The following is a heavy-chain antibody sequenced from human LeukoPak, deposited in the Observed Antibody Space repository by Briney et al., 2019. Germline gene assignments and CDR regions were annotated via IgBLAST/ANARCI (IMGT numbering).Heavy chain of an antibody. CDR1: GGSISSGGYY. D-gene: IGHD1-26*01. V-gene: IGHV4-31*03. CDR3: ARFADSGSYPDY. J-gene: IGHJ4*02. CDR2: IYYSGST. Sequence: SETLSLTCTVSGGSISSGGYYWSWIRQHPGKGLEWIGYIYYSGSTYYNPFLKSRVTISVDTSKNQFSLKLSSVTAADTAVYYCARFADSGSYPDYWGQGTLVTVSS.